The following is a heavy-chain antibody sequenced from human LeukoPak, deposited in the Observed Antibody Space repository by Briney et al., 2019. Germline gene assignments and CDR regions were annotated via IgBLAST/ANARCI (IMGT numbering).Heavy chain of an antibody. CDR3: ARLGIITAAGSNDY. Sequence: GGSLRLSCAASGFTFSSYGMHWVRQAPGKGLEWVSYISYSGDTIYYADSVKGRFTVSRDNAKNSLYLQMNSLRAEDTAVYYCARLGIITAAGSNDYWGQGTLVTVSS. CDR1: GFTFSSYG. J-gene: IGHJ4*02. D-gene: IGHD6-13*01. V-gene: IGHV3-48*04. CDR2: ISYSGDTI.